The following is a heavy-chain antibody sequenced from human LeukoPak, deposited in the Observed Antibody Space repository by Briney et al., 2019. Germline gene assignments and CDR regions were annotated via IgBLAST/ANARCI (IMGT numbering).Heavy chain of an antibody. CDR3: ARYYYGPGSYYGAFDYGMDV. CDR1: GGSFSGYY. CDR2: IYYSGST. V-gene: IGHV4-59*08. D-gene: IGHD3-10*01. J-gene: IGHJ6*02. Sequence: SETLSLTCAVYGGSFSGYYWSWIRQPPGKGLEWIGYIYYSGSTNYNPSLKSRVTISVDMSKNQFSLKLSSVTAADTAVYYCARYYYGPGSYYGAFDYGMDVWGQGTTVTVSS.